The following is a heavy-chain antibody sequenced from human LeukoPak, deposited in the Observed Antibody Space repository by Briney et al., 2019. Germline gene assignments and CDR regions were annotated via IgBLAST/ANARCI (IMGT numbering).Heavy chain of an antibody. J-gene: IGHJ4*02. CDR3: ARRKAKTPNYFDY. V-gene: IGHV4-59*08. CDR2: IYYSGNT. CDR1: GDSINDYY. Sequence: NPSETLSLTCTVSGDSINDYYWTWIRQPPGKGLEWIGYIYYSGNTNYNPSLKSRVTISLDTSKNQFSLKLTSVTAADTAMYYCARRKAKTPNYFDYRGQGALVSVSS.